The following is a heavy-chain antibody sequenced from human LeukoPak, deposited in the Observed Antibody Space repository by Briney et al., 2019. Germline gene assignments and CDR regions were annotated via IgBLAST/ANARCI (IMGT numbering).Heavy chain of an antibody. CDR2: IKQDGSEK. CDR1: GFTFSSYT. V-gene: IGHV3-7*01. D-gene: IGHD6-19*01. CDR3: ARDIAVAGPQGGPLRC. J-gene: IGHJ4*02. Sequence: GGSLRLSCAASGFTFSSYTMNWVRQAPGKGLEWVANIKQDGSEKYYVDSVKGRFTISRDNAKNSLYLQMNSLRAEDTAVYYCARDIAVAGPQGGPLRCWGQGTLVTVSS.